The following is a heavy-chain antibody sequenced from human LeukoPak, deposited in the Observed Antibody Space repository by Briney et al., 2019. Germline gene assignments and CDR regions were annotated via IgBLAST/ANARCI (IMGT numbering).Heavy chain of an antibody. J-gene: IGHJ4*02. Sequence: ETLSLTCAVYGGSFSGYYWSWIRQPPGKGLEWVSAISGSGGSTYYADSVKGRFTISRDNSKNTLYLQMNSLRAEDTAVYYCAARDGYPRGAFDYWGQGTLVTVSS. V-gene: IGHV3-23*01. CDR3: AARDGYPRGAFDY. CDR2: ISGSGGST. CDR1: GGSFSGYY. D-gene: IGHD5-24*01.